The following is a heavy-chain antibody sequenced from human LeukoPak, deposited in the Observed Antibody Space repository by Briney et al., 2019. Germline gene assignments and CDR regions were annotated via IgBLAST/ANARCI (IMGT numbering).Heavy chain of an antibody. J-gene: IGHJ4*02. V-gene: IGHV4-34*01. CDR2: INHSGST. CDR3: ARRICRGGSCYSIDY. CDR1: GGPISSYY. D-gene: IGHD2-15*01. Sequence: SETLSLTCTVSGGPISSYYWSWIRQPPGKGLEWIGEINHSGSTNYNPSLKSRVTISVDTSKNQFSLKLSSVTAADTAVYYCARRICRGGSCYSIDYWGQGTLVTVSS.